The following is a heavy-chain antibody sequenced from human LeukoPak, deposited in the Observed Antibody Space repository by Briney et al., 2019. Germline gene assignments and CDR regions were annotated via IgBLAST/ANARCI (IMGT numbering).Heavy chain of an antibody. CDR1: GFTFSIYA. D-gene: IGHD3-22*01. V-gene: IGHV3-23*01. J-gene: IGHJ4*02. CDR3: AKRPHSGLYYFDY. Sequence: GGSLRLSCAASGFTFSIYAMIWVSEASGKGLVWVSAISGSGGSTYYAEYVKGRFTISRDNSKNTLYLQMNSLRAEDTAVYYCAKRPHSGLYYFDYWGQGTLVTVSS. CDR2: ISGSGGST.